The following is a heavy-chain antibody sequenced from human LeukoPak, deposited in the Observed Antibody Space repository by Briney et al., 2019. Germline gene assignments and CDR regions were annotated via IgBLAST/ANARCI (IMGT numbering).Heavy chain of an antibody. J-gene: IGHJ4*02. D-gene: IGHD3-16*01. V-gene: IGHV3-74*01. Sequence: GGSLRLSCTASGFTFSSYWMHWVRQAPGKGLVWVSRINTDGSSTTYADSVRGRFTISRDNAKNTLYLQMNSLRAEDTAVYYCARDPPSGGFDYWGQGTLVTVSS. CDR1: GFTFSSYW. CDR2: INTDGSST. CDR3: ARDPPSGGFDY.